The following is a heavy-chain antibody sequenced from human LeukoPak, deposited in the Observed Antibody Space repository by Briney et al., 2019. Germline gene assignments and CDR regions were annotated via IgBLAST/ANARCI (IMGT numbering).Heavy chain of an antibody. CDR2: IIPNLGIA. Sequence: SVKVSCKASGDTFSSYTISWVRQAPGQGLEWMGRIIPNLGIANYAQKFQGRVTITADKSTSTAYMELSSLRSEDTAVYYCARGSFPDVGALLFDYWGQGTLVTVSS. J-gene: IGHJ4*02. CDR1: GDTFSSYT. CDR3: ARGSFPDVGALLFDY. V-gene: IGHV1-69*02. D-gene: IGHD1-26*01.